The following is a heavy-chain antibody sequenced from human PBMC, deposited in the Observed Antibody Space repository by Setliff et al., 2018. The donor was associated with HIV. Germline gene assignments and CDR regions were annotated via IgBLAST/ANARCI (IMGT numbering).Heavy chain of an antibody. D-gene: IGHD6-6*01. CDR1: GFTFSSYG. Sequence: PGGSLRLSCAASGFTFSSYGMHWVRQAPGKGLEWVAVISYDGSNKYYADSVKGRFTISRDNSKNTLYLQMNGLRAEDTAVYYCASSGIAARLEYFHHWGQGSLVTVSS. V-gene: IGHV3-30*03. CDR3: ASSGIAARLEYFHH. J-gene: IGHJ1*01. CDR2: ISYDGSNK.